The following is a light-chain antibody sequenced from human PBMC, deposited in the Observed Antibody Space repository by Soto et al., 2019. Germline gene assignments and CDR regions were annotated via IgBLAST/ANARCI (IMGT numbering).Light chain of an antibody. CDR2: SAS. J-gene: IGKJ4*02. CDR3: QQFNSNPLT. V-gene: IGKV1-9*01. CDR1: QGITNF. Sequence: DIPLTQSPSFLSASVGDRVTITCRASQGITNFLAWYQQKAGKAPKLLIYSASTLQSGVPLRFSGSGSGTEFPLTISSLQPEDLATYFCQQFNSNPLTFGGGPKVEIK.